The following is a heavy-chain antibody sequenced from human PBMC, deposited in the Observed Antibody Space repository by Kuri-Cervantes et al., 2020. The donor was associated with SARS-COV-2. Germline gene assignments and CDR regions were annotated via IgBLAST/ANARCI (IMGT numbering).Heavy chain of an antibody. V-gene: IGHV3-48*03. D-gene: IGHD1-1*01. Sequence: SCAASGFTFSSHEMKWVGQAAGKGLEWVSYISSSGSTIYYADSVKGRFTISRDNAKNSLYLQMNSLRAEDTAVYYCVRDGDHWNFDYWGQGTLVTVSS. J-gene: IGHJ4*02. CDR1: GFTFSSHE. CDR2: ISSSGSTI. CDR3: VRDGDHWNFDY.